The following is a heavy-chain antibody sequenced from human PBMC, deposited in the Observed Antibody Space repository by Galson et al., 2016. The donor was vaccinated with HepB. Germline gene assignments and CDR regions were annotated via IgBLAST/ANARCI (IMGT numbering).Heavy chain of an antibody. CDR1: GFSFSTTTVG. CDR2: IYWDDDK. D-gene: IGHD3-10*01. Sequence: PALVKPTQTLTLTCTFSGFSFSTTTVGVGWFRQPPGKALEWLALIYWDDDKRYSPSLKSRLTITKDTSKNQVVLTMTNMDPVDTATYYCAYRQFGWFDPWGLGTLVTVSS. V-gene: IGHV2-5*02. J-gene: IGHJ5*02. CDR3: AYRQFGWFDP.